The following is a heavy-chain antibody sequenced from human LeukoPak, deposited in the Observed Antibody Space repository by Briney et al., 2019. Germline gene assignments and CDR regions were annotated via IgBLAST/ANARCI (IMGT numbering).Heavy chain of an antibody. CDR2: INHSGST. V-gene: IGHV4-34*01. Sequence: PSETLSLTCAVYGGSFSGYYWSWIRQPPGKELEWIGEINHSGSTNYNPSLKSRVTISVDTSKNQFSLKLSSVTAADTAVYYCARFLRLYYDILTGYYRSSWFDPWGQGTLVTVSS. J-gene: IGHJ5*02. CDR3: ARFLRLYYDILTGYYRSSWFDP. CDR1: GGSFSGYY. D-gene: IGHD3-9*01.